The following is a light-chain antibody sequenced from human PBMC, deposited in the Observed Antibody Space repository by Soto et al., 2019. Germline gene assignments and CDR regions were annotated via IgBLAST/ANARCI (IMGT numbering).Light chain of an antibody. CDR1: SSDVGGYNY. Sequence: QSALTQPASVSGSPGQSITISCTGTSSDVGGYNYVSWYQQHPGKAPILMIYDASDRPSGISNRFSGSKSGNTASLTISGLQAEDEADYYCSSYTSTSVVFGGGTKLTVL. CDR2: DAS. V-gene: IGLV2-14*01. CDR3: SSYTSTSVV. J-gene: IGLJ2*01.